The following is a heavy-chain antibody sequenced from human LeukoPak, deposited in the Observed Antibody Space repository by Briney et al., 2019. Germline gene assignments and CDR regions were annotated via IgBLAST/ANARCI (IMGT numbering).Heavy chain of an antibody. Sequence: GRSLRLSCAAPGFTFSSYGMHWVRQAPGKGLEWVAVISYDGSNKYYADSVKGRFTISRDNSKNTLYLQMNSLRAEDTAVYYCAKGGGYSGYDLGFDYWGQGTLVTVSS. CDR2: ISYDGSNK. CDR3: AKGGGYSGYDLGFDY. D-gene: IGHD5-12*01. V-gene: IGHV3-30*18. J-gene: IGHJ4*02. CDR1: GFTFSSYG.